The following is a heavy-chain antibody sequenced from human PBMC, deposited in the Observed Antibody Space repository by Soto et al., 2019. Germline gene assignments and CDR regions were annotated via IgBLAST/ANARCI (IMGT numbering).Heavy chain of an antibody. CDR3: ARGSDYSNYSVWFDP. J-gene: IGHJ5*02. CDR2: IYHSGST. Sequence: SETLSLTCAVSGGSISSSNWWSWVRQPPGKGLEWIGEIYHSGSTNYNPSLKSRVTISVDTSKNQFSLKLSSVTAADTAVYYCARGSDYSNYSVWFDPWGQGTLVTVSS. V-gene: IGHV4-4*02. D-gene: IGHD4-4*01. CDR1: GGSISSSNW.